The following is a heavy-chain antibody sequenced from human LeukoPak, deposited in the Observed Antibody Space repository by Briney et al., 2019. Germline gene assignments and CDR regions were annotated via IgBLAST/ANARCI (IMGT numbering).Heavy chain of an antibody. Sequence: GASVKVSCKASGGTFSSYAISWVRQAPGQGLEWMGGIIPIFGTANYPQKFQGRVAITTDESTSTAYMELSSLRSEDTAVYYCARGVRAHYYGSGSYEDDAFDIWGQGTMVTVSS. CDR2: IIPIFGTA. V-gene: IGHV1-69*05. CDR1: GGTFSSYA. J-gene: IGHJ3*02. D-gene: IGHD3-10*01. CDR3: ARGVRAHYYGSGSYEDDAFDI.